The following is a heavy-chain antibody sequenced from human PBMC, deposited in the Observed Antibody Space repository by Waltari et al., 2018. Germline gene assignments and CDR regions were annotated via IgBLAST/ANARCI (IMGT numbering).Heavy chain of an antibody. CDR3: ATFLEMATVQPLDY. D-gene: IGHD4-4*01. CDR1: GYTFTGYY. J-gene: IGHJ4*02. CDR2: INPNSGGT. Sequence: QVQLVQSGAEVKKPGASVKVSCKASGYTFTGYYMHWVRQAPGQGLEWMGWINPNSGGTNSAQKFQGRVTMTRETSISTAYMELSRLRSHDTAGYYCATFLEMATVQPLDYWGQGTLVTVSS. V-gene: IGHV1-2*02.